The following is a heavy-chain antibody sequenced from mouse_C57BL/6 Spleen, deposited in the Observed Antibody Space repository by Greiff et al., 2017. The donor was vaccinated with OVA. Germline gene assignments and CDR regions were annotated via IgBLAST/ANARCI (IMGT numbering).Heavy chain of an antibody. J-gene: IGHJ3*01. D-gene: IGHD2-4*01. CDR3: ARQGIYYDYDAAWFAY. Sequence: EVQGVESGPELVKPGASVKMSCKASGYTFTDYNMHWVKQSHGKSLEWIGYINPNNGGTSYNQKFKGKATLTVNKSSSTAYMELRSLTSEDSAVYYCARQGIYYDYDAAWFAYWGQGTLVTVSA. CDR1: GYTFTDYN. V-gene: IGHV1-22*01. CDR2: INPNNGGT.